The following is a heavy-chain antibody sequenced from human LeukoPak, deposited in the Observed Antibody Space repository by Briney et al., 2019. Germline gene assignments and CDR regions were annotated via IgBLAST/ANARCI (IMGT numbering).Heavy chain of an antibody. V-gene: IGHV4-31*03. J-gene: IGHJ4*02. CDR3: AAGITGTDFDY. CDR1: GGSISSGGYY. CDR2: IYYSGST. Sequence: SQTLSLTCTVSGGSISSGGYYWSWIRQHPGKGLEWIGYIYYSGSTYYNPSLKSRVTISVDASKNQFSLKLSSVTAADTAVYYCAAGITGTDFDYWGQGTLVTVSS. D-gene: IGHD1-7*01.